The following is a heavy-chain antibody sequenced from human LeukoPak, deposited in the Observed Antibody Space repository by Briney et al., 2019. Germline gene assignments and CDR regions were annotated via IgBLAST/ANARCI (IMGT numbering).Heavy chain of an antibody. CDR3: ARSYYYGSGSYFALDY. D-gene: IGHD3-10*01. J-gene: IGHJ4*02. V-gene: IGHV3-23*01. Sequence: GGSLRLSCAASGFTFSSYAMSWVRQAPGKGLEWVSAISGSGGSTYYADSVKGRSTISRDNSKNSLYLQMNSLRAEDTAVYYCARSYYYGSGSYFALDYWGQGTLVTVSS. CDR2: ISGSGGST. CDR1: GFTFSSYA.